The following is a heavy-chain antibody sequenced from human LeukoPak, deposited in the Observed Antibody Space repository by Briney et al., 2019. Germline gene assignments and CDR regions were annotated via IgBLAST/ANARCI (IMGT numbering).Heavy chain of an antibody. Sequence: GASVKVSCKASGGTFSSYAISWVRQAPGQGLEWMGGIIPIFGTANYAQKFQGRVTITADESTSTAYMELSSLRSEDTAVYYCARDPHEFSGDLTGHDDAFDIWGQGTMVTVSS. J-gene: IGHJ3*02. CDR2: IIPIFGTA. D-gene: IGHD2-15*01. V-gene: IGHV1-69*01. CDR3: ARDPHEFSGDLTGHDDAFDI. CDR1: GGTFSSYA.